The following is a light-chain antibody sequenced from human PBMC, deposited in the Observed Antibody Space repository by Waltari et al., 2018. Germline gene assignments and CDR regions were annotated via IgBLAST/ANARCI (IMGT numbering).Light chain of an antibody. CDR3: SSYTPSSSTYV. V-gene: IGLV2-14*01. Sequence: YQQHPVEAPNLMIYEVSERPSGVSNRFSGSKSGNTASLTISGLQAEDEADYYCSSYTPSSSTYVFGTGTKVTVL. J-gene: IGLJ1*01. CDR2: EVS.